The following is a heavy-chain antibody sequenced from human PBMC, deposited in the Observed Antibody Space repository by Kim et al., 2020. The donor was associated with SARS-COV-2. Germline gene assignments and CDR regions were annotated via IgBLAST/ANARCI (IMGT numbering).Heavy chain of an antibody. J-gene: IGHJ4*02. CDR1: GGSISSGDYY. Sequence: SETLSLTCTVSGGSISSGDYYWSWIRQHPGKGLEWIGYIYISNSGSTYYNPSLKSRLTISVDTSKNQFSLKVSSVTAADTAVYYCAREQRSTGYFDYWGQGTLVTVSS. D-gene: IGHD5-18*01. CDR2: IYISNSGST. CDR3: AREQRSTGYFDY. V-gene: IGHV4-31*03.